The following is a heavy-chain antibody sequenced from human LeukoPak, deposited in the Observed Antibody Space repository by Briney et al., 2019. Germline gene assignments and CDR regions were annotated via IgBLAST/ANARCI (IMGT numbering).Heavy chain of an antibody. Sequence: GGSLRLSCAASGFTFDDYAMHWVRQAPGKGLEWVSGISWNSGSIGYADSVKGRFTISRDNAKNSLYLQMNSLRAEDTAVYYCAKGPGFQMYSSSWYGEFDYWGQGTLVTVSS. CDR3: AKGPGFQMYSSSWYGEFDY. J-gene: IGHJ4*02. V-gene: IGHV3-9*01. D-gene: IGHD6-13*01. CDR1: GFTFDDYA. CDR2: ISWNSGSI.